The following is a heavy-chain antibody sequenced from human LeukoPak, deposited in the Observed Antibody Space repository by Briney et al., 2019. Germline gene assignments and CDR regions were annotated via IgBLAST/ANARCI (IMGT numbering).Heavy chain of an antibody. J-gene: IGHJ4*02. D-gene: IGHD3-22*01. CDR1: AFTFSDYY. Sequence: GGSLRLSCAASAFTFSDYYMSWVRQAPGKGLEWVTYIGASGSTIYYADSVRGRFVISRDDGKNSLYLQMNNLRGEDTAVYYCARGSSRDSSGYLDWWGQRTVVTVSS. V-gene: IGHV3-11*04. CDR3: ARGSSRDSSGYLDW. CDR2: IGASGSTI.